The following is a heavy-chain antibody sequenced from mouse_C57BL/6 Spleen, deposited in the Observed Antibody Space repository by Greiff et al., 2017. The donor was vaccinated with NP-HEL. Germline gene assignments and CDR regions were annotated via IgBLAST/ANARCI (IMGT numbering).Heavy chain of an antibody. J-gene: IGHJ3*01. V-gene: IGHV7-3*01. CDR3: ARLSYGGWFAD. Sequence: DVQLVESGGGLVQPGGSLSLSCAASGFTFTDYYMSWVRQPPGKALEWLGFIRNKANGYTSEYSASVKGRFTISRDNSQSIRYLQMNALRAEDSATYYCARLSYGGWFADWGQGTLVTVSA. D-gene: IGHD1-1*01. CDR2: IRNKANGYTS. CDR1: GFTFTDYY.